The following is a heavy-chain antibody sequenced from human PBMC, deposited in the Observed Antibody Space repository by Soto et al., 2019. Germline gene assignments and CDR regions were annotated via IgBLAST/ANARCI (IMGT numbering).Heavy chain of an antibody. V-gene: IGHV4-34*01. CDR3: ASLNSGRTYIGYYYYKDV. D-gene: IGHD1-20*01. J-gene: IGHJ6*03. Sequence: PSETLSLTCAVYGGSFSGYYWSWIRQPPGKGLEWIGEINHSGSTNYNPSLKSRVTISVDTSKNQFSLKLSSVTAADTAVYYCASLNSGRTYIGYYYYKDVWGKGTTVTVSS. CDR2: INHSGST. CDR1: GGSFSGYY.